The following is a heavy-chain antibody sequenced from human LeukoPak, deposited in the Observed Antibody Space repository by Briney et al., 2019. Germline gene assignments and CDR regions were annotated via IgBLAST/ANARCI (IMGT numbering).Heavy chain of an antibody. J-gene: IGHJ4*02. CDR2: ISSSSSYT. Sequence: GGSLRLSCAASGFTFSDYYMSWIRQAPGKGLEWVSYISSSSSYTNYADPVKGRFTISRDNAKNSLYLQMNSLRAEDTAVYYCARVKGPKRSAGDYWGQGTLVTVSS. CDR3: ARVKGPKRSAGDY. D-gene: IGHD6-19*01. CDR1: GFTFSDYY. V-gene: IGHV3-11*06.